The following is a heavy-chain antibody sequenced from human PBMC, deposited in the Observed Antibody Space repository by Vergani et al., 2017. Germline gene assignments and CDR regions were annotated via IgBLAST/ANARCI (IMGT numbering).Heavy chain of an antibody. CDR1: GYTFTSYY. V-gene: IGHV1-46*01. D-gene: IGHD2-2*01. J-gene: IGHJ5*02. CDR3: ARGCGSTRNYKRGEDWVDP. CDR2: IKPSGGST. Sequence: QVQLVQSGAEVKKPGASVKVSCQASGYTFTSYYIHWVRQAPGQGLEWMGIIKPSGGSTNYAQKFQGRGTMTRDTSTSTVFMELSSLRSEDTAVYYCARGCGSTRNYKRGEDWVDPWGQGTLVTVSS.